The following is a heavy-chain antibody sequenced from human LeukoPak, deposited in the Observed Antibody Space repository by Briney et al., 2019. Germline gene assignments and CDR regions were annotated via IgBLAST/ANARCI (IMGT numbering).Heavy chain of an antibody. V-gene: IGHV3-21*04. Sequence: GGSLRLSCAASGFTFSSYSMNWVRQAPGKGLEWVSSISSSSSYIYYADSVKGRFTISRDNAKNSLYLQMNSLRAEDTAVYYCARQGSGSYSYYFDYWGQGTLVTVSS. J-gene: IGHJ4*02. CDR1: GFTFSSYS. CDR2: ISSSSSYI. CDR3: ARQGSGSYSYYFDY. D-gene: IGHD3-10*01.